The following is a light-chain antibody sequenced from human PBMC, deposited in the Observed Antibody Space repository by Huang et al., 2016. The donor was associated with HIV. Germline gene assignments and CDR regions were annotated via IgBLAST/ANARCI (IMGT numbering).Light chain of an antibody. Sequence: EIVLTQSPATLSLSPGDRATLSYRASQSVSSYFACYQQKPGQAPRLLIYATSNRATGVPARFSGSGSGTDFTLTISSLEPEDFANYYCQQRISWPPSYTFGQGTKVEI. CDR1: QSVSSY. V-gene: IGKV3-11*01. CDR2: ATS. CDR3: QQRISWPPSYT. J-gene: IGKJ2*01.